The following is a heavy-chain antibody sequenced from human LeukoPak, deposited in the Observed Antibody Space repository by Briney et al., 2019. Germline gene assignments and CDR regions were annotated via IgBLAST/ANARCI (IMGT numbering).Heavy chain of an antibody. CDR1: GFTLNSHG. J-gene: IGHJ4*02. D-gene: IGHD3-22*01. CDR3: AKDGTGGYYYLDY. Sequence: GGSLRLSCAASGFTLNSHGMHWVRQAPAMGREGVALILYDGSNEYYADSVQGRFTISRDSSRNTLYLQMNSLRAEDTAVYYCAKDGTGGYYYLDYWGQGTLVTVSS. V-gene: IGHV3-30*18. CDR2: ILYDGSNE.